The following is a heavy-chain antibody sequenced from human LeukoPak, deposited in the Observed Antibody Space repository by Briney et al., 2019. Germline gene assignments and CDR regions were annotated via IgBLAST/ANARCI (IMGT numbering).Heavy chain of an antibody. CDR3: ARDYRADTIFGVAGNWFDP. V-gene: IGHV3-23*01. Sequence: GGSLRLSCAASGFTFSNSAMNWVRQAPGKGLEWVSTISGSGAGTYYADSVKGRFTISRDNAKNSLYLQMNSLRAEDTAVYYCARDYRADTIFGVAGNWFDPWGQGTLVTVSS. D-gene: IGHD3-3*01. CDR2: ISGSGAGT. J-gene: IGHJ5*02. CDR1: GFTFSNSA.